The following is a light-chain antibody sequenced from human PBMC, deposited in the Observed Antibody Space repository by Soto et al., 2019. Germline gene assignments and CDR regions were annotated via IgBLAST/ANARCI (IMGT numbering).Light chain of an antibody. CDR1: SGSVSTSYY. V-gene: IGLV8-61*01. J-gene: IGLJ3*02. CDR3: VLYMGSGIWV. Sequence: QTVVTQEPSFSVSPGRTVTLTCGLSSGSVSTSYYPSWYQQTPGQAPRTLIYSTNTRSSGVPDRFSGSILGNKAALTITGXXXXXXXDYYCVLYMGSGIWVFGGGTKL. CDR2: STN.